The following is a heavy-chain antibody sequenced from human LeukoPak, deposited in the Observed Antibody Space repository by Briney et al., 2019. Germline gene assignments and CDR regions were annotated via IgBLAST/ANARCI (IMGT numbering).Heavy chain of an antibody. CDR3: ASHSSGWSD. Sequence: GGSLRLSCAASGFTFSSYETNWVRQAPGKGLEWVSYISSSGSTIYYADSVKGRFTISRDNAKNSLYLQMNSLRAEDTAVYYCASHSSGWSDWGQGTMVTVSS. J-gene: IGHJ3*01. CDR2: ISSSGSTI. D-gene: IGHD6-19*01. V-gene: IGHV3-48*03. CDR1: GFTFSSYE.